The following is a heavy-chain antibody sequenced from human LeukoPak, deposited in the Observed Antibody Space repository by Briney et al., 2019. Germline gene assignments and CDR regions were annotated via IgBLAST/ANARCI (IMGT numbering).Heavy chain of an antibody. CDR3: ARAWYYYDSSGYSYDAFGI. CDR2: IYYSGST. D-gene: IGHD3-22*01. J-gene: IGHJ3*02. CDR1: GGSIRGYY. V-gene: IGHV4-59*01. Sequence: PSETLSLTCTVSGGSIRGYYWSWIRQPPEKGLEWIGYIYYSGSTNYNPSLKSRVTISVDTSKNQFSLKLSSVTAADTAVYYCARAWYYYDSSGYSYDAFGIWGQGTMVTVSS.